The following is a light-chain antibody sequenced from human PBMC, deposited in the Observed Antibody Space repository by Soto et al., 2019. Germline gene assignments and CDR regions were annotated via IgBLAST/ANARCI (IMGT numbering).Light chain of an antibody. CDR1: QTISTL. V-gene: IGKV1-39*01. J-gene: IGKJ1*01. Sequence: DIHITQSPSSLSASVGDRVTLTCRATQTISTLLNWYQHKSGKAPKLLIYDATNLYSGVPSRFSGSGSGTDFTLTISSLQPEDFATYACQQSFSTPWTCGQGTKV. CDR2: DAT. CDR3: QQSFSTPWT.